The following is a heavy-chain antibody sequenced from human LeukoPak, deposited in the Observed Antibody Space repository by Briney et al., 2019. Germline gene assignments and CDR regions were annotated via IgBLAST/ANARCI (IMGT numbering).Heavy chain of an antibody. Sequence: GGSLRLSCAASGFTFSSYAMSWVRQAPGKGLEWVSAISGSGGSTYYADSVKGRFTISRDNAKNSLYLQMNSLRAEDTAVYYCARDRLAAAGIPDYWGQGTLVTVSS. CDR3: ARDRLAAAGIPDY. CDR1: GFTFSSYA. J-gene: IGHJ4*02. V-gene: IGHV3-23*01. CDR2: ISGSGGST. D-gene: IGHD6-13*01.